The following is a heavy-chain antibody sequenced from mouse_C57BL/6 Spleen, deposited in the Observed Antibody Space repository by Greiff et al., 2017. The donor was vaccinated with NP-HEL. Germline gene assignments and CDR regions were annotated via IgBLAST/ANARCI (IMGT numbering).Heavy chain of an antibody. CDR3: ARVPFYYDYDVGYFDV. J-gene: IGHJ1*03. V-gene: IGHV5-16*01. D-gene: IGHD2-4*01. CDR2: INYDGSST. CDR1: GFTFSDYY. Sequence: EVKLMESEGGLVQPGSSMKLSCTASGFTFSDYYMAWVRQVPEKGLEWVANINYDGSSTYYLDSLKSRFIISRDNAKNILYLQMSSLKSEDTATYYCARVPFYYDYDVGYFDVWGTGTTVTVSS.